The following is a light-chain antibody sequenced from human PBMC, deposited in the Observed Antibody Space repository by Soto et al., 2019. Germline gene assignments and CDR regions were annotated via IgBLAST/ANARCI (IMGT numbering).Light chain of an antibody. CDR1: QGIRND. Sequence: IQMTQSPSSLSASVGDRVTITCRASQGIRNDLGWYQQKPGKAPKLLIYAASSLQSGVPSRFSGSGSRTEFTLTISSLQPDDFATYYCQQYHTDWTFGQGTKVDIK. CDR2: AAS. J-gene: IGKJ1*01. CDR3: QQYHTDWT. V-gene: IGKV1-17*01.